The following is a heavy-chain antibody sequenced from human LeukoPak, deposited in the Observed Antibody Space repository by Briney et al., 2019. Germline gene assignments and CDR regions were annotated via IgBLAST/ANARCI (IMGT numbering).Heavy chain of an antibody. D-gene: IGHD3-10*01. CDR1: GQSFTIYG. J-gene: IGHJ3*02. Sequence: GESLNSSCKGSGQSFTIYGIGWVRQMPGKGLEWMGIIYPGESDTRYSPSFQGQATISADKSISTAYLQWSSLKASDSAMYYCATNTIIRGNHAFDIWGQGTKVTVSS. V-gene: IGHV5-51*01. CDR2: IYPGESDT. CDR3: ATNTIIRGNHAFDI.